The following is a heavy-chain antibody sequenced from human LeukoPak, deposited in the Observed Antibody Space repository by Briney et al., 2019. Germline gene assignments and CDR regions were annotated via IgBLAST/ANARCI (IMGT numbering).Heavy chain of an antibody. V-gene: IGHV5-51*01. D-gene: IGHD3-3*01. J-gene: IGHJ4*02. Sequence: GESLKISCKGSGYSFSSYRIGWVRQMPGKGLEWMGIIYPGDSDTSYSPSFEGQVTISADESISTAYLQWSSLKASDTAMYYCARHSNNYDIWSGYKTYYFDYWGQGTLVTVSS. CDR3: ARHSNNYDIWSGYKTYYFDY. CDR2: IYPGDSDT. CDR1: GYSFSSYR.